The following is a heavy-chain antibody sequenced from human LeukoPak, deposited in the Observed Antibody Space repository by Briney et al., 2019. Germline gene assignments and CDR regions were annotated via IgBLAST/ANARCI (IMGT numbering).Heavy chain of an antibody. D-gene: IGHD1-26*01. Sequence: PGGSLRLSCAASGFTFSSDGMHWVRQAPGEGLGWGAVISYDGNDKYYADSVKGRFTISRDNSKNTVHLQMNSLRAEDTAVYYCAKDRWELHYYGMDVWGQGTTVTVSS. CDR1: GFTFSSDG. J-gene: IGHJ6*02. V-gene: IGHV3-30*18. CDR2: ISYDGNDK. CDR3: AKDRWELHYYGMDV.